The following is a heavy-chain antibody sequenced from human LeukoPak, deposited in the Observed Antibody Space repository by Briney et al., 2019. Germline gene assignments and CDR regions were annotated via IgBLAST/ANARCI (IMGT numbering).Heavy chain of an antibody. D-gene: IGHD3-22*01. CDR2: INPSGGST. CDR1: GYTFTSYY. Sequence: APVKVSCKASGYTFTSYYMHWVRQAPGQGLEWMGIINPSGGSTSYAQKFQGRVTMTRDTSTSTVYMELSSLRSEDTAVYYCARLHNYYDSSGYYFDYWGQGTLVTVSS. CDR3: ARLHNYYDSSGYYFDY. V-gene: IGHV1-46*01. J-gene: IGHJ4*02.